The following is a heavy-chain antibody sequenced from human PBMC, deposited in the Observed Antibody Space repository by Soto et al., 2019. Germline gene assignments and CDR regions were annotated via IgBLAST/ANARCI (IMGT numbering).Heavy chain of an antibody. CDR3: AGSTGYSYGYWFDP. CDR2: IFHSGST. J-gene: IGHJ5*02. V-gene: IGHV4-4*02. D-gene: IGHD5-18*01. CDR1: GGSISRTNW. Sequence: SETLSLTCTVSGGSISRTNWWSWVRQPPGKGLEWIGEIFHSGSTNYNPSLKSRVTISVDKSKNQFSLKLTSVTAADTAVYYCAGSTGYSYGYWFDPWGQGTLVTVSS.